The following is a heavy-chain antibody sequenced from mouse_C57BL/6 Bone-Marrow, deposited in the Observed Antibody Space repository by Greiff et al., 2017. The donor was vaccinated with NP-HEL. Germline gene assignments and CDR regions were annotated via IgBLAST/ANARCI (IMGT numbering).Heavy chain of an antibody. CDR1: GFTFSDYG. CDR2: ISSGSSTI. J-gene: IGHJ2*01. V-gene: IGHV5-17*01. D-gene: IGHD2-3*01. Sequence: EVQLVESGGGLVKPGGSLQLSCAASGFTFSDYGMHWVRQAPEKGLEWVAYISSGSSTIYYADTVKGRFTISRDNAKNTLFLQMTSLRSEDTAMYYCARLYPPGYWGQGTTLTVSS. CDR3: ARLYPPGY.